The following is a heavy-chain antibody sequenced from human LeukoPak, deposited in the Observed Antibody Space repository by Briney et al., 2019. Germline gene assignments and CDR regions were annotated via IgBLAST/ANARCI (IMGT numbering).Heavy chain of an antibody. CDR2: ISSSSSYI. V-gene: IGHV3-21*01. Sequence: PGGSLRLSCAASGFTFSSYSMNWVRRAPGKGLEWVSSISSSSSYIYYADSVKGRFTISRDNAKNSLYLQMNSLRAEDTAVYYCARVSRGNYYDSSGYYDYWGQGTLVTVSS. CDR1: GFTFSSYS. D-gene: IGHD3-22*01. CDR3: ARVSRGNYYDSSGYYDY. J-gene: IGHJ4*02.